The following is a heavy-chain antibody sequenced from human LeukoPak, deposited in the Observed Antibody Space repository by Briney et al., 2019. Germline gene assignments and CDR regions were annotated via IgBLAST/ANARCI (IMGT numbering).Heavy chain of an antibody. Sequence: ASVKVPCKASGYTFTSYDINWVRQATGQGLEWMGWMNPNSGNTGYAQKFQGRVTMTRNTSISTAYMELSSLRSEDTAVYYCARGLNDYYGSGSRRDYWGQGTLVTVSS. CDR3: ARGLNDYYGSGSRRDY. D-gene: IGHD3-10*01. CDR2: MNPNSGNT. CDR1: GYTFTSYD. J-gene: IGHJ4*02. V-gene: IGHV1-8*01.